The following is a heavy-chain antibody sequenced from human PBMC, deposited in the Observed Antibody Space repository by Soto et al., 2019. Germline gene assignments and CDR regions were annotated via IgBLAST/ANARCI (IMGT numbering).Heavy chain of an antibody. CDR3: ARLRIVVVPAAIASAFDI. D-gene: IGHD2-2*02. J-gene: IGHJ3*02. V-gene: IGHV4-39*01. Sequence: SETLSLTCTVSGGSISSSSYYWGWIRQPPGKGLEWIGSIYYSGSTYYNPSLKSRVTISVDTSKNQFSLKLSSVTAADTAVYYCARLRIVVVPAAIASAFDIWGQGTMVTVSS. CDR2: IYYSGST. CDR1: GGSISSSSYY.